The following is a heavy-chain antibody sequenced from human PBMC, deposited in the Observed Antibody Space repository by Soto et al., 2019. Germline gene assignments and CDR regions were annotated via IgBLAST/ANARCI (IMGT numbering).Heavy chain of an antibody. D-gene: IGHD6-6*01. CDR2: INAGNGNT. J-gene: IGHJ4*01. V-gene: IGHV1-3*01. CDR1: GYTFTSYA. CDR3: ASRSGQLPYYFDY. Sequence: ASVKVSGKASGYTFTSYAMHWVRQAPGQRLEWMGWINAGNGNTKYSQKFQGRVTITRDTSASTAYMELSSLRSEDTAVYYCASRSGQLPYYFDYWGQGTLVTVSS.